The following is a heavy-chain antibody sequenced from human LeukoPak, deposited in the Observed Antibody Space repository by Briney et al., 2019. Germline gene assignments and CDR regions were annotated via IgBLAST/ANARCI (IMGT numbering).Heavy chain of an antibody. CDR2: VNPSAGSA. V-gene: IGHV1-46*01. D-gene: IGHD1-26*01. CDR1: GYTFTSYY. Sequence: ASVKVSCKASGYTFTSYYIRWVRQAPGQGLEWMGIVNPSAGSAIYAQKFQGRVTMTRDTSTTTVYMELSSLRSEDTAVYYCARDIGTDAFDIWGQGTMVTVSS. CDR3: ARDIGTDAFDI. J-gene: IGHJ3*02.